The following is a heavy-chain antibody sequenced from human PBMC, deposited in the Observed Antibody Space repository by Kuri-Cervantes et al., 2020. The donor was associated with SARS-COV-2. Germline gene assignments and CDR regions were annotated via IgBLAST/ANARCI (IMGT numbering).Heavy chain of an antibody. Sequence: LSLTCAASGFTFSSYSMNWVRQAPGKGLEWVAFIRYDGSNKYYADSVKGRFTISRDNSKNTLYLQMNSLRAEDTAVYYCAKDMYYDSSGFYDAFDIWGQGTMVTVSS. CDR1: GFTFSSYS. V-gene: IGHV3-30*02. CDR3: AKDMYYDSSGFYDAFDI. CDR2: IRYDGSNK. D-gene: IGHD3-22*01. J-gene: IGHJ3*02.